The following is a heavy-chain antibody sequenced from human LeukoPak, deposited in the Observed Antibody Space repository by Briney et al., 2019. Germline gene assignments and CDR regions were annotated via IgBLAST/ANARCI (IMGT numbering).Heavy chain of an antibody. CDR2: ISSNGGST. Sequence: PGGSLRLSCSASGFTFSSYAMHWVRQAPGKGLEYVSAISSNGGSTYYADSVKGRFIISRDNAKNSLYLQMNSLRAEDTAVFYCARDFLNAIDIWGQGTMVTVSS. D-gene: IGHD2/OR15-2a*01. CDR1: GFTFSSYA. V-gene: IGHV3-64*04. CDR3: ARDFLNAIDI. J-gene: IGHJ3*02.